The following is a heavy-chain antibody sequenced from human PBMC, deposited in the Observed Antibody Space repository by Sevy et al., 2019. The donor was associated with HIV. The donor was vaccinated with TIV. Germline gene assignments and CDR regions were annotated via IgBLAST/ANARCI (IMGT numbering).Heavy chain of an antibody. CDR1: GFTFSSYA. V-gene: IGHV3-23*01. J-gene: IGHJ4*02. Sequence: GGSLRLSCAASGFTFSSYAMSWVRQAPGKGLEWVSAISGRGSRTYFADSVKGRFAFSRDNSKNTLFLQMNTLRAEDTAVYYCAKDWGWLPFDNWGQGTLVTVSS. CDR3: AKDWGWLPFDN. CDR2: ISGRGSRT. D-gene: IGHD5-12*01.